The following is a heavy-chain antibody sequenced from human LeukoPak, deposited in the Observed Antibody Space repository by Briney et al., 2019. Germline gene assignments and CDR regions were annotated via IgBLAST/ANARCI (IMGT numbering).Heavy chain of an antibody. V-gene: IGHV3-20*01. CDR1: GFTPYDYG. Sequence: GGSLTLFCAPSGFTPYDYGMSWVRQAPRQGVEGVAGMNWYEGGTGYADSVKGRVTISRANAKNSLYLQLNSLRAEDTAWYHCASAGRRRVPFLDGYYYYYVDIWGTGTTGTVSS. CDR3: ASAGRRRVPFLDGYYYYYVDI. J-gene: IGHJ6*03. CDR2: MNWYEGGT. D-gene: IGHD3-3*01.